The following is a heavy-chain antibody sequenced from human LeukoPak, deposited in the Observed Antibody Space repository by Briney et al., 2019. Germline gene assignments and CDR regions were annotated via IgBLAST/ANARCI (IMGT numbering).Heavy chain of an antibody. V-gene: IGHV1-2*02. D-gene: IGHD3-10*01. Sequence: ASVKVSCKASGYTFTDYYMHWVRQAPGQGLEWMGWINPNSGGTNYAQKFQGRVTMTRDTSVSTAYMELSRLRSDDTAVYYCAKTGYYTSGAFWFDPWGQGTLVTVSS. J-gene: IGHJ5*02. CDR3: AKTGYYTSGAFWFDP. CDR2: INPNSGGT. CDR1: GYTFTDYY.